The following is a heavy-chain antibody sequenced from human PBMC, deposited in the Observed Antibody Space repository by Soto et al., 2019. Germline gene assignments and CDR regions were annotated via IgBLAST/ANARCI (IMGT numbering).Heavy chain of an antibody. CDR3: AKANKPEYYYYDMDV. J-gene: IGHJ6*03. CDR2: ISWNSGSI. CDR1: GFTFDDYA. Sequence: GGSLRLPWAASGFTFDDYAMHWVRQAPGKGLEWVSGISWNSGSIGYADSVKGRFTISRDNAKNSLYLQMNSLRAEDTALYYCAKANKPEYYYYDMDVWGKGTTVTVSS. V-gene: IGHV3-9*01.